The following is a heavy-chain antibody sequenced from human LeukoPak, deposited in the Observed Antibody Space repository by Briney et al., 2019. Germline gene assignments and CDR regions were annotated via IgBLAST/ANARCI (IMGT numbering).Heavy chain of an antibody. D-gene: IGHD3-22*01. V-gene: IGHV1-2*02. CDR2: INPNSGGT. Sequence: GASVKVSCKASGGTFSSYAISWVRQAPGQGLEWMGWINPNSGGTGYAQKFQGRVTVTRDTSISTAYMDLSRLRSDDTAVYYCARDYYDSSGYFYGGHWGQGTLVTVSS. CDR3: ARDYYDSSGYFYGGH. CDR1: GGTFSSYA. J-gene: IGHJ4*02.